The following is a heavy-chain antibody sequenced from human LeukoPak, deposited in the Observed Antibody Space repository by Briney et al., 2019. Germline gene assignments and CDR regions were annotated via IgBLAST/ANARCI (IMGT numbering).Heavy chain of an antibody. CDR3: ATSSIPYYYYYMDV. CDR1: GYTLTELS. D-gene: IGHD2-2*01. J-gene: IGHJ6*03. V-gene: IGHV1-24*01. Sequence: ASVKVSCKVSGYTLTELSMHWVRQAPGKGLEWMGGFDPEDGETIYAQKFQGRVTITADTSTDTAYMELSSLRSEDTAVYYCATSSIPYYYYYMDVWGKGTTVTVSS. CDR2: FDPEDGET.